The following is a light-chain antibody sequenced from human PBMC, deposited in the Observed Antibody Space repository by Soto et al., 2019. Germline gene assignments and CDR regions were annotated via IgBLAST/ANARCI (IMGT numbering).Light chain of an antibody. CDR1: QSPLYSAGNTY. Sequence: EVVMTQSPLSLPVTLGQPASISCRSSQSPLYSAGNTYLSWFQQRPGQSPRRLIYKVSNRDSGVPDRFSGSGSGTDFTLKISRVEAEDVGVYYCMQGTHWPWTFGQGTKVDIK. V-gene: IGKV2-30*01. CDR2: KVS. J-gene: IGKJ1*01. CDR3: MQGTHWPWT.